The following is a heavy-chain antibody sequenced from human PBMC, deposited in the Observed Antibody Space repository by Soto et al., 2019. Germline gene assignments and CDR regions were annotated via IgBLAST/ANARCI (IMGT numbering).Heavy chain of an antibody. D-gene: IGHD3-10*01. Sequence: SETLSLTCSVSGASIRSYYWHWIRQPPGKGLEWIGYVYTSDYTRYSSSLKSRVTISVDTSKSQFYLRLNSVTAADTAVYYCGRRAGFMIRGILLTGQALFFLDLWGQGILVNVS. CDR2: VYTSDYT. CDR1: GASIRSYY. CDR3: GRRAGFMIRGILLTGQALFFLDL. J-gene: IGHJ5*02. V-gene: IGHV4-4*08.